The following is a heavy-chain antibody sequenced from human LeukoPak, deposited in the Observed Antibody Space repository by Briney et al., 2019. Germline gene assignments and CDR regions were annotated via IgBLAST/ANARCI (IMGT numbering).Heavy chain of an antibody. Sequence: PSETLSLTCTVSGGSISRSTYYWGWIRQPPGKGLEWIGEINHSGSTNYNPSLKSRVTISVDTSKNQFSLKLSSVTAADTAVYYCARGKRGYSSSWYDYWGQGTLVTVSS. J-gene: IGHJ4*02. CDR3: ARGKRGYSSSWYDY. CDR1: GGSISRSTYY. V-gene: IGHV4-39*07. D-gene: IGHD6-13*01. CDR2: INHSGST.